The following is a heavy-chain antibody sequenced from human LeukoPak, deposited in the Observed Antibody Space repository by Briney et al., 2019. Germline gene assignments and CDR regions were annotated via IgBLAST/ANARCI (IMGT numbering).Heavy chain of an antibody. V-gene: IGHV1-2*02. Sequence: AASVKVSCKASGYTFTGYYMHWVRQAPGQGLEWMGWINPNSGGTNYAQKFQGRVTMTRDTSISTAYMELSRLRSDDTAVYYCARVSAYYYDSSGCFDYWGQGTLVTVSS. D-gene: IGHD3-22*01. CDR2: INPNSGGT. CDR3: ARVSAYYYDSSGCFDY. CDR1: GYTFTGYY. J-gene: IGHJ4*02.